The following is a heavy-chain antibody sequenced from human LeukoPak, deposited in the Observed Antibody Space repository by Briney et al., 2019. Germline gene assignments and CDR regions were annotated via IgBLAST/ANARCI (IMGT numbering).Heavy chain of an antibody. V-gene: IGHV1-24*01. CDR2: FDPEDGET. D-gene: IGHD3-3*01. CDR1: GYTFTSYA. J-gene: IGHJ3*02. Sequence: ASVKVSCKASGYTFTSYAMNWVRQAPGQGLEWMGGFDPEDGETIYAQKFQGRVTMTEDTSTDTAYMELSSLRSEDTAVYYCFSELGAFDIWGQGTMVTVSS. CDR3: FSELGAFDI.